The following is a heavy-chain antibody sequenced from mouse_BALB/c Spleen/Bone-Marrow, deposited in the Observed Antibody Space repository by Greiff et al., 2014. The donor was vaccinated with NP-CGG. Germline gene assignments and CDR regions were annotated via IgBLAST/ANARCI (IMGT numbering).Heavy chain of an antibody. V-gene: IGHV5-4*02. J-gene: IGHJ4*01. CDR2: ISDGGIYT. CDR1: GFTFSDYY. D-gene: IGHD1-1*02. CDR3: ARSGEKYGALDY. Sequence: EVKLVESGGGLVKPGGSLKLSCTASGFTFSDYYVYWVRQTPEKRLEWVATISDGGIYTYYPDSVKGRFTISRDNAKNNLYLQMSRLKSEDTAMYYCARSGEKYGALDYSGQGTSVTVSS.